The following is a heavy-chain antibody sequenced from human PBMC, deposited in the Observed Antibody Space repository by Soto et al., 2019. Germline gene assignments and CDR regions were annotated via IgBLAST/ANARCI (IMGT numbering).Heavy chain of an antibody. Sequence: ASVKVSCKASGYTFTGYYMHWVRQAPGQGLEWMGRINPNSGGTNYAQKFQGRVTMTRDTSISTAYMELSRLRSDDTAVYYCATQPYSGYDFGGSDSYYYYYGMDVWGQGTTVTVSS. J-gene: IGHJ6*02. V-gene: IGHV1-2*06. D-gene: IGHD5-12*01. CDR1: GYTFTGYY. CDR2: INPNSGGT. CDR3: ATQPYSGYDFGGSDSYYYYYGMDV.